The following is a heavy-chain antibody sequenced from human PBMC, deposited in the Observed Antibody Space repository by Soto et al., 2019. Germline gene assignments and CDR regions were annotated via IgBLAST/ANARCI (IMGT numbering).Heavy chain of an antibody. CDR3: ARVAAIAAADHWFDP. CDR1: GGSFSGYY. D-gene: IGHD6-13*01. Sequence: QVQLQQWGAGLLKPSETLSLTCAVYGGSFSGYYWSWIRQPPGKGLEWIGEINHSGSTNYNPSLKSRVTISGDTSKNQFSLKVSSVTAADTAVYYCARVAAIAAADHWFDPWGQGTLVTVSS. CDR2: INHSGST. V-gene: IGHV4-34*01. J-gene: IGHJ5*02.